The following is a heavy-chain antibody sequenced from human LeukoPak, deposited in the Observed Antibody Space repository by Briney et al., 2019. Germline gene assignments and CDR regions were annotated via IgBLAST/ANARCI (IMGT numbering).Heavy chain of an antibody. V-gene: IGHV3-33*06. D-gene: IGHD2-21*02. CDR2: IWYDGSNQ. CDR3: AKDKNTPATAQPQRGYFES. CDR1: GFPFSGSG. J-gene: IGHJ4*02. Sequence: GSALRLSCAASGFPFSGSGMHWVRQAPGKGLEWVAIIWYDGSNQYYADSVKGRFTISRDNSKNTVDLQMNSLRAEDTAVYFCAKDKNTPATAQPQRGYFESWGQGPLVTVSS.